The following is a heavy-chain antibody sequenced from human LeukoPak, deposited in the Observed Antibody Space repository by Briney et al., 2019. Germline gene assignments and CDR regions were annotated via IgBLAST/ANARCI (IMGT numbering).Heavy chain of an antibody. V-gene: IGHV4-59*01. CDR3: AXIDTGYYYDSSAPSNWFDP. J-gene: IGHJ5*02. CDR2: IYYSGST. D-gene: IGHD3-22*01. CDR1: GGSISSYY. Sequence: PSETLSLTCTVSGGSISSYYWSWIRQPPGKGLEWIGYIYYSGSTNYNPSLKSRVTISVDTSKNQFSLRLSSVTAAAPAVYYCAXIDTGYYYDSSAPSNWFDPWGQGTLVTVSS.